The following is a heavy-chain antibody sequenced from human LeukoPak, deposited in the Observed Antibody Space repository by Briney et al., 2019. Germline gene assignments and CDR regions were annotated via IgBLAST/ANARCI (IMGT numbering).Heavy chain of an antibody. CDR2: ISYDGSNK. V-gene: IGHV3-30-3*01. CDR3: ARVGANGGALDY. D-gene: IGHD1-26*01. J-gene: IGHJ4*02. CDR1: GFTFSSYA. Sequence: GGSLRLSCAASGFTFSSYAMHWVRQAPGKGLEWVAVISYDGSNKYYADSVKGRFTISRDNSKNTLYLQMNSLRAEDTAVYYCARVGANGGALDYWGQGTLVTVSS.